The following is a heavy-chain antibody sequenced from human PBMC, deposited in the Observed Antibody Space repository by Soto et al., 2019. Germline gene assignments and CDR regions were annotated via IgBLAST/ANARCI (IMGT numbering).Heavy chain of an antibody. Sequence: SETLSLTCTVSGGSISSYYWSWIRQPPGKGLEWIGYIYYSGSTNYNPSLKSRVTISVDTSKNQFSLKLSSVTAADTAVYYCARQPGRDYDILTGYSDYWGQGTLVTVSS. J-gene: IGHJ4*02. CDR2: IYYSGST. CDR3: ARQPGRDYDILTGYSDY. D-gene: IGHD3-9*01. CDR1: GGSISSYY. V-gene: IGHV4-59*08.